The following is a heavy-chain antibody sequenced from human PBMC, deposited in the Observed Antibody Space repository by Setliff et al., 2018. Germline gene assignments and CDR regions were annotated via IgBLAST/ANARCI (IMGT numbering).Heavy chain of an antibody. V-gene: IGHV4-39*07. J-gene: IGHJ6*02. CDR2: INHRGST. CDR3: VRDRTAYSYGLDV. CDR1: GGSINSMSYY. D-gene: IGHD5-18*01. Sequence: SETLSLTCTVSGGSINSMSYYWGWIRQPPGKGLEWIEEINHRGSTNYSPSLRSRVTMSVDSSKKQLSLKLTSVTAADTAVYYCVRDRTAYSYGLDVWGQGTTVTVSS.